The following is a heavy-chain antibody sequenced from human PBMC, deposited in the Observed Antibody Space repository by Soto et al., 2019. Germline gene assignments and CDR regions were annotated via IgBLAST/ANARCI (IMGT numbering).Heavy chain of an antibody. J-gene: IGHJ6*02. Sequence: SVKVSCKASGGIFSSYAISWVRQAPGQGLEWMGGIIPIFGTTNYAQKFQGRVTITADESTGTAYMDLSSLRSEDTAVYYCASGPFGVATYYYYYGMDVWGQGTPVTV. D-gene: IGHD3-3*01. CDR2: IIPIFGTT. CDR3: ASGPFGVATYYYYYGMDV. V-gene: IGHV1-69*13. CDR1: GGIFSSYA.